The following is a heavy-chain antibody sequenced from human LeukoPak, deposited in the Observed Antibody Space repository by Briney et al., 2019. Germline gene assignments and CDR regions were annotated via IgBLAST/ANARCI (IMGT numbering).Heavy chain of an antibody. CDR1: GGTFISYA. J-gene: IGHJ6*02. Sequence: SVKVSCKASGGTFISYATSWVRQAPGQGLEWMGGIIPIFGTANYAQKFQGRVTITADESTSTAYMELSSLRSEDTAVYYCARDSVGYSGYDYLLSSYGMDVWGQGTTVTVSS. CDR3: ARDSVGYSGYDYLLSSYGMDV. D-gene: IGHD5-12*01. V-gene: IGHV1-69*13. CDR2: IIPIFGTA.